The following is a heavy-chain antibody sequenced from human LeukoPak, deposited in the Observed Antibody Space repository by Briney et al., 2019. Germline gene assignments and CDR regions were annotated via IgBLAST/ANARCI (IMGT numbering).Heavy chain of an antibody. CDR1: GFTFSSYA. CDR2: ISGSGGST. V-gene: IGHV3-23*01. CDR3: ANTIVVVPAANLS. D-gene: IGHD2-2*01. Sequence: GGSLRLSCPACGFTFSSYAMSWVRQAPGKGLEWVSAISGSGGSTYYADSVKGRFTISRDNSKNTLYLQMNSLRAEDTAVYYCANTIVVVPAANLSWGRGTLVTVSS. J-gene: IGHJ4*02.